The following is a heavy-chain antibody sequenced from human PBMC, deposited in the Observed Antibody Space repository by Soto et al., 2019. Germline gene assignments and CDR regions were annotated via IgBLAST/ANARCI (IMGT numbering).Heavy chain of an antibody. D-gene: IGHD6-13*01. Sequence: SVKVSCKASGGTFISYAISWVRQAPGQGLEWMGGIIPIFGTANYAQKFQGRVTITADESTSTAYMELSSRRSEDTAVYYCARDRSEAAAGTRWFDPWGQGTLVTVSS. CDR2: IIPIFGTA. V-gene: IGHV1-69*13. J-gene: IGHJ5*02. CDR3: ARDRSEAAAGTRWFDP. CDR1: GGTFISYA.